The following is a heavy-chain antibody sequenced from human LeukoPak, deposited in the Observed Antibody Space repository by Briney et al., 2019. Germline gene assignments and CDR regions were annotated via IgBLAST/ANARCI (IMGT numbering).Heavy chain of an antibody. D-gene: IGHD3-16*01. J-gene: IGHJ3*02. Sequence: SETLSLTCTVSGGSISSSSYYWGWIRQPPGKGLEWIGSIYYSGSTYYNPSLKSRVTISVDTSKNQFSLKLSSVTAADTAVYYCARVGVFSAFDIWGQGTMVTVSS. CDR2: IYYSGST. CDR1: GGSISSSSYY. V-gene: IGHV4-39*07. CDR3: ARVGVFSAFDI.